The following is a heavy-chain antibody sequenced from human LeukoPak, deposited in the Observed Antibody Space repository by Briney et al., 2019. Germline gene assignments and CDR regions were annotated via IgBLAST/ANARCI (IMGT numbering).Heavy chain of an antibody. Sequence: GGSLRLSCAASGFTFSNAWMSWVRQAPGKGLEWVGRIKSKTDGGTTDYAAPVKGRFTISRDDSKNTLYLQMNSLKTEDTAVYYCTTDWAYYYDSSGYYDDAFDIWGQGTMVTVSS. CDR1: GFTFSNAW. J-gene: IGHJ3*02. CDR3: TTDWAYYYDSSGYYDDAFDI. D-gene: IGHD3-22*01. CDR2: IKSKTDGGTT. V-gene: IGHV3-15*01.